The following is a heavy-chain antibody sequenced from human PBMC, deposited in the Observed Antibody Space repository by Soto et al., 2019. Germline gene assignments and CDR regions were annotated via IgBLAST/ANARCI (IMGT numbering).Heavy chain of an antibody. CDR1: GGSISSDY. Sequence: PSETLSLTCTVSGGSISSDYWSWIRQPPGKGLEWIGYIYYSGTTNYNPSLKSRVTISVDTSKNQLSLKLSSVTAADTAVYYCARRYGYSFDYWGQGTLVTVSS. D-gene: IGHD5-18*01. V-gene: IGHV4-59*08. CDR2: IYYSGTT. J-gene: IGHJ4*02. CDR3: ARRYGYSFDY.